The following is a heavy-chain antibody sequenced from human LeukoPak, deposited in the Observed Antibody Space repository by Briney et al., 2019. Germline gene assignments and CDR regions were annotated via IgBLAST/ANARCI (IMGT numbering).Heavy chain of an antibody. Sequence: GGSVRLSRVASVFTLSRYAMSWVRPAPGKGLEWVSSISCSGGSTYYADTVKGRFTISRDNSKNTLFLPINSLRADDTAVYYGAKSEFPYYSNGWHGYFDFWGQGTLVTVSS. CDR3: AKSEFPYYSNGWHGYFDF. V-gene: IGHV3-23*01. D-gene: IGHD3-22*01. J-gene: IGHJ4*02. CDR1: VFTLSRYA. CDR2: ISCSGGST.